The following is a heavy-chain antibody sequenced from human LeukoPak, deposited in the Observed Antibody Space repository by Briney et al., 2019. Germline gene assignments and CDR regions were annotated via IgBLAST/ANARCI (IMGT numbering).Heavy chain of an antibody. D-gene: IGHD2-15*01. J-gene: IGHJ4*02. V-gene: IGHV3-48*03. CDR2: ISGSGTTI. Sequence: GGSLRLSCAASGFTFSRYEMIWVRQAPGKGQEWVSYISGSGTTIYYADSVKGRFTISRDNAKNSLYLQMNSLRAEDTAVYYCARGDCSDGTCYPGDNWGQGTLVTVSS. CDR1: GFTFSRYE. CDR3: ARGDCSDGTCYPGDN.